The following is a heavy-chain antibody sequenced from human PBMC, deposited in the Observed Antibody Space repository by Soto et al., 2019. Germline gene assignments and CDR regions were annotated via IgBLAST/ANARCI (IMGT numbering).Heavy chain of an antibody. J-gene: IGHJ6*02. CDR3: ARGSTKPAAILGLDYDGMDI. D-gene: IGHD2-2*02. CDR2: INHSGST. V-gene: IGHV4-34*01. Sequence: PSETLSLTCAVYGGSFSGYYWSWIRQPPGKGLEWIGEINHSGSTNYNPSLRSRVTISVDTSKNQFSLKLCSVTAADTAVYYCARGSTKPAAILGLDYDGMDIWGQGTTVTVSS. CDR1: GGSFSGYY.